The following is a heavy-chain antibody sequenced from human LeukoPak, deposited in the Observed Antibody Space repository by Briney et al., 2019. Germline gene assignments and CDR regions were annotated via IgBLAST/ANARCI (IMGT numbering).Heavy chain of an antibody. CDR3: ARGQLVRGSPCRQIYYFDY. CDR2: IYYSGST. Sequence: SETLSLTCTVSGGSISSSSYYWGWIRQPPGKGLEWIGSIYYSGSTYYNPSLKSRVTISVDTSKNQFSLKLSSVTAADTAVYYCARGQLVRGSPCRQIYYFDYWGQGTLATVSS. D-gene: IGHD6-13*01. CDR1: GGSISSSSYY. V-gene: IGHV4-39*01. J-gene: IGHJ4*02.